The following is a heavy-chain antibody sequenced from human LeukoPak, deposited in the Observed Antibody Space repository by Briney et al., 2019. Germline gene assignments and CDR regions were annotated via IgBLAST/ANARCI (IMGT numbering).Heavy chain of an antibody. CDR2: INPNSGGT. Sequence: ASVKVSCKASENTFTAYYMHWVRQAPGQGLEWIGWINPNSGGTNYAQKFQGRVTMTSDASTSTAYMELSRLRSDDSAVYYCARDDIVVVPAAIVERGMDVWGQGTTVTVSS. J-gene: IGHJ6*02. CDR3: ARDDIVVVPAAIVERGMDV. CDR1: ENTFTAYY. D-gene: IGHD2-2*02. V-gene: IGHV1-2*02.